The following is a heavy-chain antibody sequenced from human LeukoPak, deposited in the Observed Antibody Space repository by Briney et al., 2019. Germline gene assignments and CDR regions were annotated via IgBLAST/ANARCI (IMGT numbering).Heavy chain of an antibody. CDR2: IDGPSDSI. CDR1: GFIFSKYA. CDR3: ARLVCTTIPCYGKFYFDY. D-gene: IGHD1-1*01. J-gene: IGHJ4*02. V-gene: IGHV3-21*06. Sequence: GGSLRLSCAASGFIFSKYAMEWVRQTPGKGLEWVSSIDGPSDSIYYADSVKGRFTISRDDAKNSVYLQMNSLRAEDTGIYYCARLVCTTIPCYGKFYFDYWGQGTLVPVAS.